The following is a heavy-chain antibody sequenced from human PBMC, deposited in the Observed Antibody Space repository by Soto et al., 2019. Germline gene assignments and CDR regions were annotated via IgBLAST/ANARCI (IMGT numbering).Heavy chain of an antibody. CDR3: ARDITYYYGSGSSYYGMDV. V-gene: IGHV3-33*01. CDR2: IWYDGSNK. D-gene: IGHD3-10*01. J-gene: IGHJ6*02. Sequence: GGSLRLSCAASGFTFSSYGMHWVRQAPGKGLEWVAVIWYDGSNKYYADSVKGRFTISRDNSKNTLYLQMNSLRAEDTAVYYCARDITYYYGSGSSYYGMDVWGQGTTVTVSS. CDR1: GFTFSSYG.